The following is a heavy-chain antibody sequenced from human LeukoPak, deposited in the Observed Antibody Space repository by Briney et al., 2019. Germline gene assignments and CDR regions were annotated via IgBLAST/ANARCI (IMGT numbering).Heavy chain of an antibody. CDR1: GGSISSSNYY. J-gene: IGHJ3*02. Sequence: SETLSLTCTVSGGSISSSNYYWGWIRQPPGKGLEWIGSIFYSGGTYYNPSLKSRVTISVDTSKNQFSLKLSSVTAADTAVYYCAREGGTMIGAFDIWGQGTMVTVSS. CDR3: AREGGTMIGAFDI. D-gene: IGHD3-22*01. CDR2: IFYSGGT. V-gene: IGHV4-39*07.